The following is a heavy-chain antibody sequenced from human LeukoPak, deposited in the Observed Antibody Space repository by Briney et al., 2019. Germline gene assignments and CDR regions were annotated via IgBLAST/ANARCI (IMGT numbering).Heavy chain of an antibody. CDR2: IYYSGST. CDR1: GGSISSSSYY. V-gene: IGHV4-39*01. Sequence: SETLSLTCTVSGGSISSSSYYWGWIRQPPGKGLEWIGSIYYSGSTYYNPSLNSRVTISVDTSKNQFALKLSSVTAAETAVYYCARHSSRWVYYFVYWGQGTLVTVSS. D-gene: IGHD6-13*01. J-gene: IGHJ4*02. CDR3: ARHSSRWVYYFVY.